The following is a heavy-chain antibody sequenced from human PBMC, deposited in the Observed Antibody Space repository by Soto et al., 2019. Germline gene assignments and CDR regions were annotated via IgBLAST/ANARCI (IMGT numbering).Heavy chain of an antibody. CDR3: ARDRDYYDSSGPAEPYGMDV. Sequence: GGSLRLSCAASGFTVSSNYMSWVRQAPGKGLGWVSVIYIGGSTYYADSVKGRFTISRDNSKNTLYLQMNSLRAEDTAVYYCARDRDYYDSSGPAEPYGMDVWGQGTTVTVS. CDR1: GFTVSSNY. V-gene: IGHV3-53*01. J-gene: IGHJ6*02. CDR2: IYIGGST. D-gene: IGHD3-22*01.